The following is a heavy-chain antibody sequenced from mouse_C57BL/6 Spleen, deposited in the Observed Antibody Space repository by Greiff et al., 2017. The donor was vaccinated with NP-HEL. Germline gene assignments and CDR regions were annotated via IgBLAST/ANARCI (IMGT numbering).Heavy chain of an antibody. D-gene: IGHD2-1*01. CDR2: IDPENGDT. Sequence: EVKLVESGAELVRPGASVKLSCTASGFNIKDDYMHWVKQRPEPGLEWIGWIDPENGDTEYASKFQGKATITADTSSNTAYLQLSSLTAEDTAVYYCTTGAYGNPDYWGQGTTLTVSS. CDR3: TTGAYGNPDY. CDR1: GFNIKDDY. J-gene: IGHJ2*01. V-gene: IGHV14-4*01.